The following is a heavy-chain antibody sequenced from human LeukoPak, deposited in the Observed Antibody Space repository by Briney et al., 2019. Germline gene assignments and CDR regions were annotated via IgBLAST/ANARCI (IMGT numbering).Heavy chain of an antibody. Sequence: GESLKISCKSSGYRFAIYWIGWVRQMPGKGLEWMGIIYPGGSDTQYSSSFQGQVTISVDKSINTAYLQWSSLKASDTATYYCASPLLVRNSSAFDVWGQGTVVTVSS. J-gene: IGHJ3*01. CDR2: IYPGGSDT. CDR1: GYRFAIYW. CDR3: ASPLLVRNSSAFDV. D-gene: IGHD6-6*01. V-gene: IGHV5-51*01.